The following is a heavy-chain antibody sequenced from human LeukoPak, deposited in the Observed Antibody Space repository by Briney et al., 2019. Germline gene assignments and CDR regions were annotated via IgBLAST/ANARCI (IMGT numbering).Heavy chain of an antibody. J-gene: IGHJ5*02. CDR1: GFTFSSYS. Sequence: GGSLRLSCAASGFTFSSYSMNWDRQAPGKGLEWVSSISSSSSYIYYADSVKGRFTISRDNAKNSLYLQMNSLRAEDTAVYYCARDEDRWFDPWGQGTLVTVSS. CDR3: ARDEDRWFDP. CDR2: ISSSSSYI. V-gene: IGHV3-21*01.